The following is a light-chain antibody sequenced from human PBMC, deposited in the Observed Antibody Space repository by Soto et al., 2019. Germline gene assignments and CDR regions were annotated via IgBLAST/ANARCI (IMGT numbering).Light chain of an antibody. CDR1: QSVDSN. J-gene: IGKJ5*01. CDR2: GIS. Sequence: EIVMTQSPGTLSLSPGETATLSCRASQSVDSNYLAWYQQKPGQAPRLLVDGISTRATAIPARFSGSGSGTEFSLTISSLQSEDFGIYYCQQHSKWPITFGQGARLEIK. V-gene: IGKV3-15*01. CDR3: QQHSKWPIT.